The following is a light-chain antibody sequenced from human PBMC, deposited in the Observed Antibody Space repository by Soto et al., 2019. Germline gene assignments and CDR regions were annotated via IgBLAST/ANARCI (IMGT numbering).Light chain of an antibody. CDR2: GAS. CDR1: QSVSSSY. V-gene: IGKV3-20*01. J-gene: IGKJ1*01. Sequence: IGLTQSPGTVSLSPGERATLSCRASQSVSSSYLAWYQQKPGQAPRLLIYGASSRATGIPDRFSGSGSGTDFTLTISRLEPEDFAVYYCQQYGSSPWTFGQGTKVDIK. CDR3: QQYGSSPWT.